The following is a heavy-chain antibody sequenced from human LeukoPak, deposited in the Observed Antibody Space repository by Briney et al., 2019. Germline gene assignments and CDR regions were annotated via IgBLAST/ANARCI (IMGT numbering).Heavy chain of an antibody. Sequence: GETLKISCKGSGYSFTSYWIGWVRQMPGKGLEWMGIIYPGDSDTRYSPSFQGQVTISADKSISTAYLQWSSLKASDTAMYYCAGRVRSGWYGIDAFDIWGQGTMVTVSS. CDR2: IYPGDSDT. D-gene: IGHD6-19*01. CDR3: AGRVRSGWYGIDAFDI. CDR1: GYSFTSYW. V-gene: IGHV5-51*01. J-gene: IGHJ3*02.